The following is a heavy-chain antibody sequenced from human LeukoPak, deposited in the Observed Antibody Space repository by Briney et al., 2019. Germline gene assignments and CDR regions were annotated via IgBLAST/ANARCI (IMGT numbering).Heavy chain of an antibody. D-gene: IGHD6-13*01. CDR1: GGTFSSYA. J-gene: IGHJ5*02. V-gene: IGHV1-18*01. Sequence: ASVKVSCKASGGTFSSYAISWVRQAPGQGLEWMGWISAYNGNTNYAQKLQGRVTMTTDTSTSTAYMELRSLRSDDTAVYYCARGDRIAAAENWFDPWGQGTLVTVSS. CDR3: ARGDRIAAAENWFDP. CDR2: ISAYNGNT.